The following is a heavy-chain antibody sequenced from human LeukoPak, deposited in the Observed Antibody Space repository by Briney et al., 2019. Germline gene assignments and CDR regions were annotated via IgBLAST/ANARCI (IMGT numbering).Heavy chain of an antibody. Sequence: SETLSLTCAVSGYSISSGYYWGWIRQPPGKGLEWIGSTYHSGSTYYNPSLKSRVTISVDTSKNQFSLKLSSVTAADTAVYYCALNPGGGYCSSTSCYISAFDIWGQGTMVTVSS. CDR1: GYSISSGYY. CDR2: TYHSGST. V-gene: IGHV4-38-2*01. J-gene: IGHJ3*02. D-gene: IGHD2-2*02. CDR3: ALNPGGGYCSSTSCYISAFDI.